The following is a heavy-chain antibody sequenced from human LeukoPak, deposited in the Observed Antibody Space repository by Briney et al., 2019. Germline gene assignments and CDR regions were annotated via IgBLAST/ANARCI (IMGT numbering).Heavy chain of an antibody. CDR1: GFSFSNCW. V-gene: IGHV3-7*05. CDR3: ARFGYYYGLDV. J-gene: IGHJ6*02. Sequence: GGSLRLSCAASGFSFSNCWMSWVRQAPGKGLEWVANIDQDGNEKHFVDSVKGRFNISRDNAKNSLYPKINSLRAEDTAVYYCARFGYYYGLDVWGQGTTVTVSS. CDR2: IDQDGNEK. D-gene: IGHD3-16*01.